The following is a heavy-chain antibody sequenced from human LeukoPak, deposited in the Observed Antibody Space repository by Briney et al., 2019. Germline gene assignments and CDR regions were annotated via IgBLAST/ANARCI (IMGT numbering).Heavy chain of an antibody. CDR2: ISGGGAGT. V-gene: IGHV3-23*01. J-gene: IGHJ4*02. D-gene: IGHD2/OR15-2a*01. CDR3: ARPIGQSGAPGY. CDR1: GFTFNNYV. Sequence: GGSLRLSCAASGFTFNNYVMIGVRQAPGKGLQWVSSISGGGAGTYYADSVMGRFTISRDNSKNVLYLEMTRLRAEDTAVYYCARPIGQSGAPGYWGQGTLVTVSS.